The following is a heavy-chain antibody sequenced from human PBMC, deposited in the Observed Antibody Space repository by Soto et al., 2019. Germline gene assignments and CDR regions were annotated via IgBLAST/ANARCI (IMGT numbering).Heavy chain of an antibody. V-gene: IGHV3-23*01. Sequence: GSLRLSCAASGFTSSSNAMYWVRQAPGKGLEWVSAISDRGDTTHYADSVKGRFTISRDTSKNTLYLQLNTLRGDDTAVYYCAKDKPGTTSFDYWGQGTLVTVSS. CDR3: AKDKPGTTSFDY. D-gene: IGHD1-1*01. CDR2: ISDRGDTT. J-gene: IGHJ4*02. CDR1: GFTSSSNA.